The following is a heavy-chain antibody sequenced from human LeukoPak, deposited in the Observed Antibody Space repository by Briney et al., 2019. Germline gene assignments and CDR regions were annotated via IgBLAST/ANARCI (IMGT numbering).Heavy chain of an antibody. D-gene: IGHD3-22*01. J-gene: IGHJ6*02. CDR1: GYSFTSYW. Sequence: GESLKISCKGSGYSFTSYWIGWVRQMPGKGLEWMGIIYPGDSDTRYSPSFQGQVTISADKSISTAYLQWSSLKASDTAMYYCARPPSSSSGSPYYYYGMDVWGQGTTVTVSS. CDR2: IYPGDSDT. V-gene: IGHV5-51*01. CDR3: ARPPSSSSGSPYYYYGMDV.